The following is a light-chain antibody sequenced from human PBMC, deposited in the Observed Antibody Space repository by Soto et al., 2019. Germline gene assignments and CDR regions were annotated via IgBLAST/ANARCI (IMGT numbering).Light chain of an antibody. CDR3: QQYNSWWT. V-gene: IGKV1-5*01. J-gene: IGKJ1*01. CDR2: YAS. Sequence: IQMTQSPSTLSASVGDRVTITCRASQSINRWLAWYQQRPGKAPRLLIYYASTLETGVPSRFSGSESGTEFTLTINGLPPDDVATYYCQQYNSWWTFGQGTKVEMK. CDR1: QSINRW.